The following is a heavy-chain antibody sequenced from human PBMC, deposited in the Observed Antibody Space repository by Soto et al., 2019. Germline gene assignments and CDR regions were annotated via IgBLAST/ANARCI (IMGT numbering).Heavy chain of an antibody. Sequence: CTRLSSAACGYTVSSYAMHWVRQDPGKGLEWVAVISYDGSNKYYADSVKGRFTISRDNSKNTLYLQMNSLRAEDTAVYYCARDIIYYDSPYWDQGTLVTVSS. CDR3: ARDIIYYDSPY. D-gene: IGHD3-22*01. CDR1: GYTVSSYA. J-gene: IGHJ4*02. CDR2: ISYDGSNK. V-gene: IGHV3-30-3*01.